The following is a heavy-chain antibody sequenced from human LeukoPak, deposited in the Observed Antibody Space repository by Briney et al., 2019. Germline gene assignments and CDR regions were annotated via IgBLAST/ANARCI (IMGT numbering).Heavy chain of an antibody. CDR3: ARVGDSSSSGDAFDI. Sequence: SETLSLTCTVSGGSISSYYWSWIRQPPGKGLEWIGYIYYSGSTNYNPSLKSRVTISVDTSKNQFSLKLSSVTAADTAVYYCARVGDSSSSGDAFDIWGQGTMVTVSS. D-gene: IGHD6-6*01. J-gene: IGHJ3*02. CDR2: IYYSGST. CDR1: GGSISSYY. V-gene: IGHV4-59*01.